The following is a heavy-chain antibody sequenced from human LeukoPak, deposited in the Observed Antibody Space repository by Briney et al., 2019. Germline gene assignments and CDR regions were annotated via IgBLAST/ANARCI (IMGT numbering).Heavy chain of an antibody. D-gene: IGHD3-22*01. J-gene: IGHJ5*02. V-gene: IGHV3-15*01. CDR1: GFTFSNAW. CDR2: IKSKTDGGTT. Sequence: GGSLRLSCAASGFTFSNAWMSWVRQAPGKGLEWVGRIKSKTDGGTTDYAAPVKGRFTISRDDSKNTLYLQMNSLKNEDTAVYYCTTVSSGYYRNFNWFDPWGQGTLVTVSS. CDR3: TTVSSGYYRNFNWFDP.